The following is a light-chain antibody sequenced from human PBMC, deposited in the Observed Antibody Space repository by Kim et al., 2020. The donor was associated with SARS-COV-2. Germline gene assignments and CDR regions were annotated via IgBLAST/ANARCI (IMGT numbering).Light chain of an antibody. CDR1: NIRTKS. V-gene: IGLV3-21*04. CDR2: YDN. Sequence: APGETATISCGGDNIRTKSVHWYQQKAGQAPFLVISYDNGRPSGSPERFFGSNSGNTATLTISRVEAGDEADEYCQVWDSSRDHPVFGGGTQLTVL. J-gene: IGLJ3*02. CDR3: QVWDSSRDHPV.